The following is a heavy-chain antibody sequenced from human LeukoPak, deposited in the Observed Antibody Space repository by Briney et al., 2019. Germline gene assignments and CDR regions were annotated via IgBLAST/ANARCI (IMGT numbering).Heavy chain of an antibody. V-gene: IGHV4-30-2*01. Sequence: SETLSLTCAVSGGSIGSGGYSWSWIRQPPGKGLEWIGYIYHSGSTYYNPSLKSRVTISVDRSKNQFSLTLNSLTAADTAVYCCARGGAVPGWFDPWGQGTLVTVSS. CDR1: GGSIGSGGYS. J-gene: IGHJ5*02. D-gene: IGHD4/OR15-4a*01. CDR2: IYHSGST. CDR3: ARGGAVPGWFDP.